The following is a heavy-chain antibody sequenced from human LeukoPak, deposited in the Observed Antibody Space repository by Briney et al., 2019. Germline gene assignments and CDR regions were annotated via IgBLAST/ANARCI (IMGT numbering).Heavy chain of an antibody. Sequence: SETLSLTCTVSGGSISSGDYYWSWIRQPPGKGLEWIGYIYYSGSTYYNPSLKSRVTISVDTSKNQFSLKLSSVTAADTAVYYCARARDYSKSVDVWGQGTTVTVSS. D-gene: IGHD4-11*01. V-gene: IGHV4-30-4*01. CDR1: GGSISSGDYY. CDR3: ARARDYSKSVDV. CDR2: IYYSGST. J-gene: IGHJ6*02.